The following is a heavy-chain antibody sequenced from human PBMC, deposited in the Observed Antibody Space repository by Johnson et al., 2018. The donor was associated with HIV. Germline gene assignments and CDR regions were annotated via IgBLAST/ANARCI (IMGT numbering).Heavy chain of an antibody. D-gene: IGHD1-1*01. CDR1: GFTFSSYA. CDR3: ARDMAQLELFAFDI. V-gene: IGHV3-30*04. J-gene: IGHJ3*02. CDR2: ISYDGSNK. Sequence: QVQLVESGGGVVQPGRSLRLSCAASGFTFSSYAMHWVRQAPGKGLEWVAVISYDGSNKYYADSVKGRFTISRDNSKNTLYLQMNSLRAEDTAVYYCARDMAQLELFAFDIWGQGIMVTVSS.